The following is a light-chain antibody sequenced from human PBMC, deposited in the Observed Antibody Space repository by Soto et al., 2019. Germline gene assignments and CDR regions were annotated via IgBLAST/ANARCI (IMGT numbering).Light chain of an antibody. Sequence: DIQMTQSPSTLSASVGDRVTITCRAIQSISSWLAWYQQKPGKAPKLLIFDASKLQRGVPSRFRGSGSGTEFTLTINGLQPDDFATYYCQQYNRYYSFGQGTKLEIK. CDR2: DAS. J-gene: IGKJ2*03. V-gene: IGKV1-5*01. CDR3: QQYNRYYS. CDR1: QSISSW.